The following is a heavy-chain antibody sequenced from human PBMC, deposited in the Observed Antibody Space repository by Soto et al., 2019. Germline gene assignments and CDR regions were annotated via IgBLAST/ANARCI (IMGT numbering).Heavy chain of an antibody. CDR3: ARSEPYSSGWFYAFDI. V-gene: IGHV1-69*01. CDR1: GGTFSSYA. Sequence: QVQLVQSGAEVKKPGSSVKVSCKASGGTFSSYAISWVRQAPGQGLEWMGGIIPIFGTANYAQKFQGRVTITADESPSTAYLELSSLRSEDTAVYYCARSEPYSSGWFYAFDIWGQGTMVTVSS. CDR2: IIPIFGTA. J-gene: IGHJ3*02. D-gene: IGHD6-19*01.